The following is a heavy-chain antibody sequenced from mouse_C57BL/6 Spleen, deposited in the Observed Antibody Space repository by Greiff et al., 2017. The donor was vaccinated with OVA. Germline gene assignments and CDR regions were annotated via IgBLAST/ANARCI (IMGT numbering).Heavy chain of an antibody. Sequence: EVQLQQSVAELVRPGASVKLSCTASGFNIKNTYMHWVKQRPEQGLEWIGRIDPATGNTKYAPKFQGKATITADTSSNTAYLQLSSLTSEDTAIYYCARSDYYGRSYEWYFDVWGTGTTVTVSS. J-gene: IGHJ1*03. CDR1: GFNIKNTY. D-gene: IGHD1-1*01. CDR3: ARSDYYGRSYEWYFDV. CDR2: IDPATGNT. V-gene: IGHV14-3*01.